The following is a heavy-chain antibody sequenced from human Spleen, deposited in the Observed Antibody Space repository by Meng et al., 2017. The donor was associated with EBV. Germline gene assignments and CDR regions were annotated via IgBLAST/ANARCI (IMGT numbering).Heavy chain of an antibody. D-gene: IGHD6-13*01. CDR1: GGSITSTNW. CDR3: ASHLLTPGTRGFDH. V-gene: IGHV4-4*02. J-gene: IGHJ4*02. Sequence: QVQLQASGPGPLKPSEPLSLTCVVSGGSITSTNWWSWVRQPPGKGLEWIGETHHGGNTNYNTSLQSRVIISVDKSKSQFSLQLTSVTAADTALYYCASHLLTPGTRGFDHWGPGILVTVSS. CDR2: THHGGNT.